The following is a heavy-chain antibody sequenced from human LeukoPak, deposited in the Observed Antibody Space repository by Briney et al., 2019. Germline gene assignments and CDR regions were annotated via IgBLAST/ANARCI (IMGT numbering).Heavy chain of an antibody. D-gene: IGHD3-3*01. J-gene: IGHJ5*02. V-gene: IGHV4-30-4*01. Sequence: SETLSLTCTVSGGSISSGDYYWSWIRQPPGKGLEWIGYNYYSGSTYYNPSLKSRVTISVDTSKNQFSLKLSSVTAADTAAYYCAREDYTNWFDPWGQGTLVTVSS. CDR2: NYYSGST. CDR3: AREDYTNWFDP. CDR1: GGSISSGDYY.